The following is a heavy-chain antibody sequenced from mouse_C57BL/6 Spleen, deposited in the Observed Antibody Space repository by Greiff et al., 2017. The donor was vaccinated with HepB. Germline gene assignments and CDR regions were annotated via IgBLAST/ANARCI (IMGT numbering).Heavy chain of an antibody. D-gene: IGHD1-1*01. CDR3: ARITTVVYYAIDY. CDR1: GFSFTSYG. Sequence: VQLKESGPGLVQPSQSLSITCTVSGFSFTSYGVHWVRQSQGKGLEWLGVIWSGGSTDYNAAFMSRLSISKDNSKSQVFFKMNSLQADDTAIYYCARITTVVYYAIDYWGQVTSVTVSS. J-gene: IGHJ4*01. V-gene: IGHV2-2*01. CDR2: IWSGGST.